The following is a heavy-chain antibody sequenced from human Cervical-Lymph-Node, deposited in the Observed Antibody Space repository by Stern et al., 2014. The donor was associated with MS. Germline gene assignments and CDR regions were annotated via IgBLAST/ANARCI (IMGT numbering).Heavy chain of an antibody. CDR2: IIPIFGTA. J-gene: IGHJ4*02. D-gene: IGHD2-8*01. CDR1: GGTFSSYA. V-gene: IGHV1-69*01. Sequence: VQLVESGAEVKKPGSSVKVSCKASGGTFSSYAISWVRQAPGQGLEWMGGIIPIFGTANYAQEFQGRVTITADESTSTAYMELSSLRSEDTAVYYCARSKLGPGVNGFDYWGQGTLVTVSS. CDR3: ARSKLGPGVNGFDY.